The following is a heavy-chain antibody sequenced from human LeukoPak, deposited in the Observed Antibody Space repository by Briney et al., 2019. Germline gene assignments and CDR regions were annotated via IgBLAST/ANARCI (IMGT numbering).Heavy chain of an antibody. Sequence: GGSLRLSCAASGFTFSSYGMHWVRQAPGKGLEWVAVIWYDGSNKYYADSVKGRFTISRDNSKNTLYLQMNSLRAGDTAVYYCARDSTQGAFGIWGQGTMVTVSS. CDR2: IWYDGSNK. CDR3: ARDSTQGAFGI. CDR1: GFTFSSYG. V-gene: IGHV3-33*01. J-gene: IGHJ3*02.